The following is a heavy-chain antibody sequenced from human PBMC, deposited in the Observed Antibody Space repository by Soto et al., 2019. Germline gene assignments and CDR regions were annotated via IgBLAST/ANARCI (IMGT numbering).Heavy chain of an antibody. V-gene: IGHV4-39*01. D-gene: IGHD5-18*01. CDR2: IYYSGST. CDR3: ASLDTAMVTGNWFDP. CDR1: GGSISSSSYY. J-gene: IGHJ5*02. Sequence: PSETLSLTCTVSGGSISSSSYYWGWIRQPPGKGLEWIGSIYYSGSTYYNPSLKSRVTISVDTSKNQFSLKLSSVTAADTAVYYCASLDTAMVTGNWFDPWGQGTLVTVSS.